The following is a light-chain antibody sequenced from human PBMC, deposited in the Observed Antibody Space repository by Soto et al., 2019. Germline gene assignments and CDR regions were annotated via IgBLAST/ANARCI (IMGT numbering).Light chain of an antibody. V-gene: IGKV3-20*01. Sequence: EIVLTQSPGTLSLSPGERATLSCRASESVSTNYLAWYQQKPGQAPRLLISGASSRATGIPDRFSGSGFGADFSLTIHRLEPEDFAVYYCQQYGSVPLTFGGGTKVEIK. CDR3: QQYGSVPLT. CDR1: ESVSTNY. CDR2: GAS. J-gene: IGKJ4*01.